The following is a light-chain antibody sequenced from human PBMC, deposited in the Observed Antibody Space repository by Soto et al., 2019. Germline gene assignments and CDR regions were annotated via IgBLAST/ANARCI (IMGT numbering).Light chain of an antibody. J-gene: IGKJ4*01. Sequence: DIVMTQSPDSLAVSLVERATINCKSSQSVLYSSNNKNYLAWYQQKAGQPPKLLIYWASIRESGVPDRFSGSGSGTDFTLTISSLQAEDVALSYCQQYYTKPLTFGGGNRLEI. CDR2: WAS. CDR1: QSVLYSSNNKNY. CDR3: QQYYTKPLT. V-gene: IGKV4-1*01.